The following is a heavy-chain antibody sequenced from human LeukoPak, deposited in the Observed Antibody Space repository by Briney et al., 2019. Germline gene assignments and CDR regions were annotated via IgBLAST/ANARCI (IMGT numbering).Heavy chain of an antibody. V-gene: IGHV3-11*04. D-gene: IGHD1-26*01. CDR3: ARDEWELLDAFDI. Sequence: GGSLRLSCAASGFTFSDYYMSWIRQAPGKGLEWVSYISSSGSTIYYADSVKGRFTISRDNAKNSLYLQMNSLRAEDTAVYYCARDEWELLDAFDIWGQGTMVTVSS. CDR2: ISSSGSTI. J-gene: IGHJ3*02. CDR1: GFTFSDYY.